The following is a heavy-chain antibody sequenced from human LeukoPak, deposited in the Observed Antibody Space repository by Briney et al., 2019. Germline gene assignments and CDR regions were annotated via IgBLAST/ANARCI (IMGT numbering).Heavy chain of an antibody. CDR3: AREDIVVVPAATYYFDY. Sequence: SETLSLTCTVSSGSISSGSYYWSWIRQPAGKGLEWIGRIYTSGSTNYNPSLKSRVTISVDTSKNQFSLKLSSVTAADTAVYYCAREDIVVVPAATYYFDYWGQGTLVTVSS. CDR1: SGSISSGSYY. CDR2: IYTSGST. J-gene: IGHJ4*02. V-gene: IGHV4-61*02. D-gene: IGHD2-2*01.